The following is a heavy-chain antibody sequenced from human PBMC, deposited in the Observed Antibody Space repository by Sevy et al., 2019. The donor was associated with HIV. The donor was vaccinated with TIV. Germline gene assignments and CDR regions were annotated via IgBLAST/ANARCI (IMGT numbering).Heavy chain of an antibody. J-gene: IGHJ6*02. V-gene: IGHV3-30-3*01. CDR3: ARESVWFGEFLNYGMDV. CDR1: GFTFSSYA. D-gene: IGHD3-10*01. CDR2: ISYDGSNK. Sequence: GGSLRLSCAASGFTFSSYAMHWVRQAPGKGLEWVAVISYDGSNKYYADSVKGRFTISRDNSKNTLYLQMNSLRAEDTAVYYCARESVWFGEFLNYGMDVWGQGTPVTVSS.